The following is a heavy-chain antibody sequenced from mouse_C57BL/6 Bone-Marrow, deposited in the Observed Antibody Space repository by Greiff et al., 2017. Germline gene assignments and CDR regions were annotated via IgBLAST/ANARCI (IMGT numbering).Heavy chain of an antibody. Sequence: VHVKQSGPELVKPGASVKISCKASGYSFTGYYMNWVKQSPEKSLEWIGEINPSTGGTTYNQKFKAKATLTVDKSSSTAYMQLSSLTSEDSAVYFCARTLRLWYFDVWGTGTTVTVSS. CDR3: ARTLRLWYFDV. J-gene: IGHJ1*03. V-gene: IGHV1-42*01. CDR1: GYSFTGYY. D-gene: IGHD1-2*01. CDR2: INPSTGGT.